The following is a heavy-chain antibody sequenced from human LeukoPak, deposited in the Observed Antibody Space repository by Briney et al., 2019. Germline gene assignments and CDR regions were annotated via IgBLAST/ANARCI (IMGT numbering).Heavy chain of an antibody. J-gene: IGHJ5*02. Sequence: KAGESLKISCKGSGYNFADNWIGLVRQMPGKGLEWMGIIYPGDSDTRYSPSFQGQVTFSADKSISNAYLQWSSLKASDTAMYYCTRIRGAVVAATPLWFDPWGQGTLVTVSA. CDR2: IYPGDSDT. CDR1: GYNFADNW. CDR3: TRIRGAVVAATPLWFDP. V-gene: IGHV5-51*01. D-gene: IGHD2-15*01.